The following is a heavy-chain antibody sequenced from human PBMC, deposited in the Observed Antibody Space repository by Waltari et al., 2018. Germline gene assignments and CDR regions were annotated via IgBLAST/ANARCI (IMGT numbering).Heavy chain of an antibody. V-gene: IGHV4-39*07. CDR3: ARQDYDFWSGSLHV. CDR1: GGSISSSSYY. Sequence: QVQLQESGPGLVKPSGTLSLTCAVSGGSISSSSYYWGWIRQPPGKGLEWIGSIYYSGSTYYNPSLKSRVTISVDTSKNQFSLKLSSVTAADTAVYYCARQDYDFWSGSLHVWGKGTTVTVSS. CDR2: IYYSGST. J-gene: IGHJ6*04. D-gene: IGHD3-3*01.